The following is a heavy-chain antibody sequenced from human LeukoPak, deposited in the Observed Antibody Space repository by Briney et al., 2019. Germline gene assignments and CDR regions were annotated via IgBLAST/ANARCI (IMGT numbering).Heavy chain of an antibody. V-gene: IGHV1-2*02. CDR2: INPNSGGT. J-gene: IGHJ4*02. Sequence: ASVKVSCKASGYTFTGYYMHWVRQAPGQGLEWMGWINPNSGGTNYAQKFQGRVTMTRDTSISTAYMELSRLRSDDTAVYYCARVQGYCSSTSCYPDTNFDYWGQGTLVTVSS. D-gene: IGHD2-2*01. CDR3: ARVQGYCSSTSCYPDTNFDY. CDR1: GYTFTGYY.